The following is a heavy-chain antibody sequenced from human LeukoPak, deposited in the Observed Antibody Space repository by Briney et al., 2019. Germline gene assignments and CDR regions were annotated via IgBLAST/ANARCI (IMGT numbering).Heavy chain of an antibody. CDR2: IYYSGST. CDR3: ARDVGDSGYNYMFDY. D-gene: IGHD5-12*01. CDR1: GGSISSYY. V-gene: IGHV4-59*01. Sequence: SETLSLTCTVSGGSISSYYWSWIRQPPGKGLEWIGYIYYSGSTNYNPSLKSRVTISVDTSKNQLSLKLSSVTAADTAVYYCARDVGDSGYNYMFDYWGQGTLVTVSS. J-gene: IGHJ4*02.